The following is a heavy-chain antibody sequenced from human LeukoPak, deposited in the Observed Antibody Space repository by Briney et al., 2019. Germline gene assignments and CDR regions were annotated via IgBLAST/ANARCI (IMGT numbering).Heavy chain of an antibody. CDR3: AKDFRIGYSAHFDY. CDR2: IYENGGTT. CDR1: GFTFRSHA. J-gene: IGHJ4*02. D-gene: IGHD2-21*01. V-gene: IGHV3-23*01. Sequence: GSLRLSCVGSGFTFRSHAMSWVRQAPEKGLEFVSGIYENGGTTYYADSVKGRFSISRDNSKNTLYLQMDSLRGEDTAVYYCAKDFRIGYSAHFDYWGQGALVTVSS.